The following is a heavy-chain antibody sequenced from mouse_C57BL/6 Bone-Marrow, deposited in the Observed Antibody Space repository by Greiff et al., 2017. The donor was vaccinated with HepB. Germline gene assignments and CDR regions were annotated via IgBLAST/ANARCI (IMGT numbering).Heavy chain of an antibody. CDR1: GYTFTSYW. Sequence: VQLQQSGAELVKPGASVKMSCKASGYTFTSYWITWVKQRPGQGLEWIGDIYPGSGSTNYNEKFKSKATLTVDTSSSTAYMQLSSLTSEDSAVYYCARDHYGRRGYFDYWGQGTTLTVSS. J-gene: IGHJ2*01. CDR2: IYPGSGST. CDR3: ARDHYGRRGYFDY. D-gene: IGHD1-1*01. V-gene: IGHV1-55*01.